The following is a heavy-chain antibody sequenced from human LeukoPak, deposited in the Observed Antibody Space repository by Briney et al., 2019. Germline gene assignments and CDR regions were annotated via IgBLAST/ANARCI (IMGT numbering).Heavy chain of an antibody. Sequence: GGSLRLFCAASGFTFSSHAMTWVRQAPGKGLEWVSGISGSYGGTYYADSVQGRFIISRDNSKNTLYLQMNSLRAEDTAVYYCARVDCSSTSCYAYYYYMDVWGKGTTVTVSS. CDR1: GFTFSSHA. CDR2: ISGSYGGT. J-gene: IGHJ6*03. V-gene: IGHV3-23*01. CDR3: ARVDCSSTSCYAYYYYMDV. D-gene: IGHD2-2*01.